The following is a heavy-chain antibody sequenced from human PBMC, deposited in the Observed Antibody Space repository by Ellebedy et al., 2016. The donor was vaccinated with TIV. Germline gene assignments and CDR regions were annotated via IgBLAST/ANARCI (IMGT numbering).Heavy chain of an antibody. J-gene: IGHJ4*02. D-gene: IGHD3-10*01. V-gene: IGHV3-23*01. CDR1: GFTFSSYA. CDR3: AKAARPYGSGSYYGFFDY. CDR2: ISGSGDIT. Sequence: GESLKISCAASGFTFSSYAMSWVRQAPGKGLEWVSPISGSGDITNYADSVKGRFTISRDNSKNTLYLQMNSLRVEDTAVYYCAKAARPYGSGSYYGFFDYWGQGTLVTVSS.